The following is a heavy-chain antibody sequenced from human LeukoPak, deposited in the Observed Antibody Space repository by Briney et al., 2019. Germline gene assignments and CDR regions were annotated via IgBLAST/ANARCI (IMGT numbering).Heavy chain of an antibody. V-gene: IGHV4-61*02. CDR1: GDSISSGSYY. J-gene: IGHJ4*02. D-gene: IGHD3-22*01. CDR2: IYSSGRT. CDR3: ARTYYDSSGFNDY. Sequence: SETLSLTCTVSGDSISSGSYYWSWIRQPAGEGLEWIGRIYSSGRTHYSPSLKSRVTISVDTSKNQFSLKLSSVTAADTAVYYCARTYYDSSGFNDYWGQGTLVTVSS.